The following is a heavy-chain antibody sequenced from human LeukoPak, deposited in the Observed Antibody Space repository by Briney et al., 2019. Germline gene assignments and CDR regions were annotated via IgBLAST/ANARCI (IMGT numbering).Heavy chain of an antibody. CDR2: IYSGGST. V-gene: IGHV3-66*01. J-gene: IGHJ4*02. CDR1: GFTVSSNY. D-gene: IGHD1-1*01. CDR3: ARGPTTRRPGY. Sequence: GGSLRLSCAASGFTVSSNYMSWVRHAPGKGLEWVSVIYSGGSTYYADSVKGRFTISRDNSKNTLYLQMNSLRAEDTAVYYCARGPTTRRPGYWGQGTLVTVSS.